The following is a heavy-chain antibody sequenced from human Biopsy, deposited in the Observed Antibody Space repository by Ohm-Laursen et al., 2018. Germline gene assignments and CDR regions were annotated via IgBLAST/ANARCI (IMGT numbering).Heavy chain of an antibody. J-gene: IGHJ1*01. Sequence: GASVKVSCKASGYTFPSYGISWVRQAPGQGLEWLGGNIPILGTGNYAQKFQDRVTVAADTSTSTATMELRSLRSDDTAVYYCATKLTGYFHHWGQGTLVSVSS. CDR1: GYTFPSYG. CDR2: NIPILGTG. CDR3: ATKLTGYFHH. D-gene: IGHD3-9*01. V-gene: IGHV1-69*06.